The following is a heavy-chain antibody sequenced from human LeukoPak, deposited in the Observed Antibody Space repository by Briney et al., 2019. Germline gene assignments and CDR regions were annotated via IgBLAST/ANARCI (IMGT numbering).Heavy chain of an antibody. V-gene: IGHV4-34*01. CDR1: GGSFSGYY. CDR3: ASSGSYI. Sequence: SETLSLTCAVYGGSFSGYYWSWIRQPPGKGLEWIGEINHSGSTNYNPSLKSRVTISVDTSKNQFSLKLSSVTAADTAVYYCASSGSYIWGQGTLVIVSS. D-gene: IGHD3-10*01. J-gene: IGHJ4*02. CDR2: INHSGST.